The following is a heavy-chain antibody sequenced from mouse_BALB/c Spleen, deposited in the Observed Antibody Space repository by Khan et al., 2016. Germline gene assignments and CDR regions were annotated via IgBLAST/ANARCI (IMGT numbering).Heavy chain of an antibody. V-gene: IGHV1-15*01. CDR1: GYTFTDYE. D-gene: IGHD1-1*01. CDR2: IDPQTGGT. Sequence: QVQLQQSGAELVRPGASVTLSCKASGYTFTDYEMHWVKQTPVHGLEWIGSIDPQTGGTAYNQKFKGKATLTAVKSSTTAYMEFRSLTSEDSAVYYCTRGGLYHGSSSFAYWGQGTLVTVSA. CDR3: TRGGLYHGSSSFAY. J-gene: IGHJ3*01.